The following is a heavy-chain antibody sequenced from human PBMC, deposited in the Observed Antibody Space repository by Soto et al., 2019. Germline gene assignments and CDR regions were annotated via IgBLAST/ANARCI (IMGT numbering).Heavy chain of an antibody. D-gene: IGHD1-1*01. V-gene: IGHV3-21*01. CDR2: ISSSSSYI. CDR3: ARDQGRERPYYYYGMDV. Sequence: EVQLVESGGGLVKPGGSLRLSCAASGFTFSSYSMNWVRQAPGKGLEWVSSISSSSSYIYSADSVKGRFTISRDNAKNSLYLQMNSLRAEDTAVYYCARDQGRERPYYYYGMDVWGQGTTVTVSS. CDR1: GFTFSSYS. J-gene: IGHJ6*02.